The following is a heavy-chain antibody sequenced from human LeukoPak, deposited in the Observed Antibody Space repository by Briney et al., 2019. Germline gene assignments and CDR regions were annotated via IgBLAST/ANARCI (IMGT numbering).Heavy chain of an antibody. D-gene: IGHD6-13*01. CDR1: GFTFSSYW. J-gene: IGHJ5*02. CDR3: ARDGSSWSNWLDP. V-gene: IGHV3-74*01. CDR2: IKSDGSST. Sequence: GGAPRLSCAAPGFTFSSYWMHWVRQAPGEGVVWVSRIKSDGSSTSYADSVKGRFAISRDNVKNTLYLQMNSLRAEDTAVYYCARDGSSWSNWLDPWGQGTLVTVSS.